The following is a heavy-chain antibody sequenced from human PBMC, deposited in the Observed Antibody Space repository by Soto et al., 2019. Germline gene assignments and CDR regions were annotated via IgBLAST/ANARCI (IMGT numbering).Heavy chain of an antibody. CDR1: GYTFTSYG. Sequence: ASVKVSCKASGYTFTSYGISWVRQAPGQGLEWMAWISAYNGNTYYAQNLQGRVTMATDTSTSTAYMELRSLRSDDTAVYYCARDQPIQGAAINYGMDVWGQGTTVTVS. CDR3: ARDQPIQGAAINYGMDV. J-gene: IGHJ6*02. CDR2: ISAYNGNT. V-gene: IGHV1-18*01. D-gene: IGHD6-25*01.